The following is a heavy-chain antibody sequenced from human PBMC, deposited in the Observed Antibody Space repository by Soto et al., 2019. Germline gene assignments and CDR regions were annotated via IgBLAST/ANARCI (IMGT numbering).Heavy chain of an antibody. J-gene: IGHJ4*02. CDR1: GGFLSSFA. Sequence: QVQMEQSGPEVRKPGSSLKVSCKPSGGFLSSFAINWVRQAPGQGLEWMGRIIPIVDVANSAQRFQDRITCTADKSTGTAYMELSSLRPDDPAVYYCARGDSSPWFYFDHWGLGSLVTVSS. CDR3: ARGDSSPWFYFDH. V-gene: IGHV1-69*04. CDR2: IIPIVDVA. D-gene: IGHD6-13*01.